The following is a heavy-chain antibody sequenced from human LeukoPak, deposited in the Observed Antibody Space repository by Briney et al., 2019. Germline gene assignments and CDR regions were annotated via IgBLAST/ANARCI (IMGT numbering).Heavy chain of an antibody. Sequence: GSLRLSCAASGFTFSSYAMHWIRQPPGKGLEWIGEINHSGSTNYNPSLKSRVTISVDTSKNQFSLKLSSVTAADTAVYYCARGRSGWRSPAISSYYYYSMDVWGQGTTVTVSS. V-gene: IGHV4-34*01. CDR1: GFTFSSYA. J-gene: IGHJ6*02. D-gene: IGHD6-19*01. CDR2: INHSGST. CDR3: ARGRSGWRSPAISSYYYYSMDV.